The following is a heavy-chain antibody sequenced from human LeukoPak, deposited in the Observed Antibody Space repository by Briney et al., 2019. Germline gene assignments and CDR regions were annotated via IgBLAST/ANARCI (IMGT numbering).Heavy chain of an antibody. CDR3: ARGWFDF. CDR2: ISSSGDII. Sequence: GGSLRLSCAASGFTFSNYEMNWVRQAPGKGLEWVSYISSSGDIIYYAASVKGRFTISRDNAKNSLYLKVNCLWAEDTAVYYCARGWFDFWGQGTLVTVSS. J-gene: IGHJ4*02. V-gene: IGHV3-48*03. CDR1: GFTFSNYE.